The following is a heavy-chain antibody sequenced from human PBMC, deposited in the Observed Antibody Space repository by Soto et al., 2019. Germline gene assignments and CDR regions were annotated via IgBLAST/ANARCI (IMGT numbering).Heavy chain of an antibody. V-gene: IGHV1-69*13. CDR1: GGTFSSYA. CDR3: ARDSPDYYDSSGYYGRFDAFDI. J-gene: IGHJ3*02. Sequence: GASVKVSCKASGGTFSSYAISWVRQAPGQGLEWMGGITPIFGTANYAQKFQGRVTITADESTSTAYMELSSLRSEDTAVYYCARDSPDYYDSSGYYGRFDAFDIWGQGTMVTVSS. CDR2: ITPIFGTA. D-gene: IGHD3-22*01.